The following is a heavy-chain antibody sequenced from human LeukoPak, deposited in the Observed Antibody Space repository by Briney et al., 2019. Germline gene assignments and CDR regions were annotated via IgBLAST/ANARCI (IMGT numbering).Heavy chain of an antibody. CDR2: IYPGDSDA. D-gene: IGHD2-8*01. J-gene: IGHJ4*02. Sequence: GESLKISCKGSGYSFTNYWIGWVRQMPGKGLEWMGIIYPGDSDARYSPSFQGQVTISADKSVDTAYLQWSSLKASDTAMYYCARSSYCGHGVCSSFDYWGQGTLVTVSS. V-gene: IGHV5-51*01. CDR3: ARSSYCGHGVCSSFDY. CDR1: GYSFTNYW.